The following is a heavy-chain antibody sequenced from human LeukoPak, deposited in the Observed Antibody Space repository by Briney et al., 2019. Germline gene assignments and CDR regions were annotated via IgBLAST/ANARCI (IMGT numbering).Heavy chain of an antibody. CDR2: IWYDGSNK. CDR1: GFTFSSYG. V-gene: IGHV3-33*01. D-gene: IGHD3-22*01. Sequence: GRSLRLSCAASGFTFSSYGMHWVRQAPGKGLEWVAVIWYDGSNKYYADSVKGRFTISIDNSKNTLYLQMNSLRAEDTAVYYCARNYYDSSGYYYGDYWGQGTLVTVSS. CDR3: ARNYYDSSGYYYGDY. J-gene: IGHJ4*02.